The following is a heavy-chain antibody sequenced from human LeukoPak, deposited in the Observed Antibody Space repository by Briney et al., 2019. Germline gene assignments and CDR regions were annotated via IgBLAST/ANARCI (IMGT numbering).Heavy chain of an antibody. V-gene: IGHV4-31*03. CDR3: ARGTYRVLTAFDI. CDR2: IYYSGST. CDR1: GGSISSGGYY. Sequence: SKTLSLTCTVSGGSISSGGYYWSWIRQHPGKGLEWIGYIYYSGSTYYNPSLKSRVTISVDTSKNQFYLKLSSVTAADMAVYYCARGTYRVLTAFDIWGQGTMVTVSS. D-gene: IGHD4/OR15-4a*01. J-gene: IGHJ3*02.